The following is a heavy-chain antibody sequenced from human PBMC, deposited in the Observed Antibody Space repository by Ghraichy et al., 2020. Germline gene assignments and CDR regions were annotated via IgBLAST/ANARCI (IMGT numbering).Heavy chain of an antibody. J-gene: IGHJ5*02. D-gene: IGHD3-10*01. CDR2: MKSSGYS. CDR3: ARAYYTSGTYRFDP. Sequence: SQTLSLTCTVSGVSISSYSWTWIRQPPGMGLEWIGFMKSSGYSKYNPSLQSRVSMSLDTSNNRLSLNLTSVTAADAAVYFCARAYYTSGTYRFDPWGQGTPVTVSS. CDR1: GVSISSYS. V-gene: IGHV4-59*01.